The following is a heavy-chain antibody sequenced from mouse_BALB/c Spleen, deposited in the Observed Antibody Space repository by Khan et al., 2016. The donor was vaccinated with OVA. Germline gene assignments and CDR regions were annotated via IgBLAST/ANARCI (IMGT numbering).Heavy chain of an antibody. D-gene: IGHD1-1*01. V-gene: IGHV3-2*02. CDR2: ISYSGGT. J-gene: IGHJ2*01. Sequence: EVELVESGPGLVKPSQSLSLTCTVTGYSITSGYAWNWIRQFPENKLEWMGYISYSGGTSYNPSLKSRISITRDTSKNQFFLQLNSVTTEDTATYYVARGNSYGYYFDYWGQGTTLTVSS. CDR1: GYSITSGYA. CDR3: ARGNSYGYYFDY.